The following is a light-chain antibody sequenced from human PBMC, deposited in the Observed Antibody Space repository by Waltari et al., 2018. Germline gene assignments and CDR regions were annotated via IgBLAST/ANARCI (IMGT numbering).Light chain of an antibody. V-gene: IGLV1-44*01. J-gene: IGLJ3*02. CDR3: AACDDSLNGQRV. CDR1: ISHIASNA. CDR2: KTN. Sequence: QSVLTQPPSASGVPGQRVTISCSGSISHIASNAVSWYQQFPGTAPKLLIYKTNQRPSGVPDRFSGAKSGTSASLAITGLKSEDEADYYCAACDDSLNGQRVFGGGTKLTVL.